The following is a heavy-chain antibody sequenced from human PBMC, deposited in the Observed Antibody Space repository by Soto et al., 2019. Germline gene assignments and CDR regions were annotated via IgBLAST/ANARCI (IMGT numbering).Heavy chain of an antibody. D-gene: IGHD3-9*01. CDR3: ARENWFQDY. CDR2: INVDGSKT. CDR1: GFTYTTYW. Sequence: PGGSLRLSCVASGFTYTTYWMTWVRQAPGKGLGWVANINVDGSKTFYVGSVRGRFTISRDNAKKSLYLQMNSLRAEDTAVYYCARENWFQDYWGQGTLVTVSS. J-gene: IGHJ4*02. V-gene: IGHV3-7*03.